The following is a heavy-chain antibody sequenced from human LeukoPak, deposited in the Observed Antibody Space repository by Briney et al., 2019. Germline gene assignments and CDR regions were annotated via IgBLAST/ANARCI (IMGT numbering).Heavy chain of an antibody. Sequence: GGALRLSCAASGFTFSSYAMSWVRQAPGKGLEWVSAIRDSGSSTHYADSVKGRFTTSRDNSKNTLFLQMNSLRAEDTAIYYCAKYGPQDSGSSHFDYWGQGTLVTVSS. CDR2: IRDSGSST. CDR3: AKYGPQDSGSSHFDY. J-gene: IGHJ4*02. CDR1: GFTFSSYA. V-gene: IGHV3-23*01. D-gene: IGHD1-26*01.